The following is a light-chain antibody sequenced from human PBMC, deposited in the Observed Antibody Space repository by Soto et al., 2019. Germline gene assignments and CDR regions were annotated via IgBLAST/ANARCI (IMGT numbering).Light chain of an antibody. Sequence: DIQMTQSPSTLSASVGDRVTITCRASQSISTWLAWYQQKPGKAPKLLIYTASRLESGVPSRFSGSGSGTEFTLTISSLQPDDLATFYCQQYNSHSRYTFGQGTKLEIK. CDR1: QSISTW. V-gene: IGKV1-5*03. CDR3: QQYNSHSRYT. J-gene: IGKJ2*01. CDR2: TAS.